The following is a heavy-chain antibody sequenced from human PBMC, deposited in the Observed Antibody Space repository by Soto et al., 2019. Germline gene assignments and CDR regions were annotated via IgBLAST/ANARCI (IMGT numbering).Heavy chain of an antibody. V-gene: IGHV4-34*01. J-gene: IGHJ5*02. D-gene: IGHD1-26*01. CDR3: ARGRVGATNGNWFDP. CDR1: GGSFSDYY. CDR2: INHTGST. Sequence: PSETLSLTCAVYGGSFSDYYWSWIRQPPGKGLEWIGEINHTGSTNFNPSLKSRVTISVDTSKNQFSLKLSSVTAADTAVYYCARGRVGATNGNWFDPWGQGTLVTVSS.